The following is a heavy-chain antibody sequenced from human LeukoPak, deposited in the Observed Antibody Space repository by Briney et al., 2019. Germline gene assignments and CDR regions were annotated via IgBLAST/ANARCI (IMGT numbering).Heavy chain of an antibody. V-gene: IGHV3-7*01. J-gene: IGHJ4*02. CDR1: GFTFSSPW. CDR3: ARDRGWYHADS. Sequence: PGGSLRLSCAASGFTFSSPWMGWARQAPGKGLEWVANIKEDGSWKHYAVSVQGRFTISRDNAKNSLYLQMNSLRAEDTAVYYCARDRGWYHADSWGQGTLVTVSS. CDR2: IKEDGSWK. D-gene: IGHD6-19*01.